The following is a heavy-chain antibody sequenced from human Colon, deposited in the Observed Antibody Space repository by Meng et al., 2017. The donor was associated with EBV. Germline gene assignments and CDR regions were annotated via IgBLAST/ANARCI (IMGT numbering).Heavy chain of an antibody. Sequence: VRPQGWGPEPVKPSRTLSFTCAVPVDAVRTFTWWTWVSHPPGKGLEWIGEIYHGGSPNYNPSLESRVTISVDKSKNQFSLDLTSVTAADTAVYFCARVMRYQLLRFFDYWGQGILVTVSS. V-gene: IGHV4-4*02. CDR1: VDAVRTFTW. J-gene: IGHJ4*02. CDR3: ARVMRYQLLRFFDY. D-gene: IGHD2-2*01. CDR2: IYHGGSP.